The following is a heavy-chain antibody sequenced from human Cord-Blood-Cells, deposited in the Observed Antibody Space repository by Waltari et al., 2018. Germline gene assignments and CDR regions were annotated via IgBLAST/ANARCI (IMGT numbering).Heavy chain of an antibody. CDR3: AREIGYCSSTSCYDAFDI. D-gene: IGHD2-2*01. J-gene: IGHJ3*02. V-gene: IGHV4-38-2*02. CDR1: GYSISSGYY. CDR2: IYHSGST. Sequence: QVQLQESGPGLVKPSETLSLTCAVSGYSISSGYYWGWIRQPPGKGLEWIGSIYHSGSTYYNPSLKSRVTISVDTSKNQFSLKLSSVTAADTAVYYWAREIGYCSSTSCYDAFDIWGQGTMVTVSS.